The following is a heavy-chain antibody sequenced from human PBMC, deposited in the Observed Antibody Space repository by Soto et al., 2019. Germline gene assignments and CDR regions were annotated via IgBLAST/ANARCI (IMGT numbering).Heavy chain of an antibody. Sequence: GGSLRLSCAASGFTFSSYAMHWVRQAPGKGLEWVAVISYDGSNKYYADSVKGRFTISRDNSKNTLYLQMNSLRAEDTAVYYCARGAHWFGEFTLHFDYWGQGTLVTVSS. D-gene: IGHD3-10*01. J-gene: IGHJ4*02. CDR3: ARGAHWFGEFTLHFDY. V-gene: IGHV3-30-3*01. CDR1: GFTFSSYA. CDR2: ISYDGSNK.